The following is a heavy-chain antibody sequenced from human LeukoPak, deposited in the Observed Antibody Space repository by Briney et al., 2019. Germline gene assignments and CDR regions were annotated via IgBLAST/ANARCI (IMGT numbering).Heavy chain of an antibody. V-gene: IGHV3-21*04. J-gene: IGHJ4*02. D-gene: IGHD2-21*02. CDR3: AKDSVVVTAIRGYYFDY. CDR2: ISSSGSYI. CDR1: GFTFSRYS. Sequence: GGSLRLSCGASGFTFSRYSMNWVRQAPGKGLEWVSSISSSGSYIYYADSVKGRFTISRDNSKNTLYLQMNSLRAEDTAVYYCAKDSVVVTAIRGYYFDYWGQGTLVTVSS.